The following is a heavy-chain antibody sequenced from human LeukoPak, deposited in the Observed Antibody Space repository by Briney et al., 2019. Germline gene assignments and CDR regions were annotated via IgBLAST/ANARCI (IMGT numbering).Heavy chain of an antibody. CDR3: ASSYYYDSSGYYDWYFDL. CDR1: GGSISSYY. CDR2: IYYSGST. D-gene: IGHD3-22*01. Sequence: SETLSLTCTVSGGSISSYYWSWIRQPPGKGLEWIGYIYYSGSTNYNPSLKSRVTISVDTSKNQFSLKLSSVTATDTAVYYCASSYYYDSSGYYDWYFDLWGRGTLVTVSS. J-gene: IGHJ2*01. V-gene: IGHV4-59*08.